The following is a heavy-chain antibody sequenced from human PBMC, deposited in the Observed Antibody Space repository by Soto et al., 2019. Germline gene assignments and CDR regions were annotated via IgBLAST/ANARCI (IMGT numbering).Heavy chain of an antibody. CDR2: ISGSDGKT. Sequence: LRLSCAASGFSFGSYALSWVRQAPGKGLEWVSTISGSDGKTFYADSVKGRFSISRDTSQSTIYLQMNSLRADDTAMYYCARWSYLDYWGQGTRVTVSS. V-gene: IGHV3-23*01. CDR3: ARWSYLDY. D-gene: IGHD3-3*01. J-gene: IGHJ4*02. CDR1: GFSFGSYA.